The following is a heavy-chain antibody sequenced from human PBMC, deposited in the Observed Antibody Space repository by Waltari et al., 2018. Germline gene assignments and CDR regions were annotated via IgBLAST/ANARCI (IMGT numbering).Heavy chain of an antibody. J-gene: IGHJ4*02. CDR3: ARHVGGYCRSGTCYSDS. Sequence: EVQMVQSGAEVKKPGASLKISCKGSGYTFPRHWIAWVRQMPGKGLEWMGIIYPGDSDTRYSPSFQGQVTISVDKSISTAYLQWSSLEASDTAMYYCARHVGGYCRSGTCYSDSWGQGTLVTVSS. CDR1: GYTFPRHW. D-gene: IGHD2-15*01. CDR2: IYPGDSDT. V-gene: IGHV5-51*01.